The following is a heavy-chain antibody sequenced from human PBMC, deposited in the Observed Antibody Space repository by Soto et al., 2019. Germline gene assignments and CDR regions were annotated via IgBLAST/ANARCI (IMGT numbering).Heavy chain of an antibody. J-gene: IGHJ6*03. Sequence: GGSLRLSCAASGFTFSSYGMHWVRQAPGKGLEWVAVIWYDGSNKYYVDSVKGRFTISRDNSKNTLYLQMNSLRAEDTAVYYCARDPPDYGDYYYYYYMDVWGKGTTVTVSS. CDR2: IWYDGSNK. CDR1: GFTFSSYG. CDR3: ARDPPDYGDYYYYYYMDV. D-gene: IGHD4-17*01. V-gene: IGHV3-33*01.